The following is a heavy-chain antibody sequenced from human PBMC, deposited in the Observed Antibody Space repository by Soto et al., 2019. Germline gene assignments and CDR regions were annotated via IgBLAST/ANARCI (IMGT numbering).Heavy chain of an antibody. V-gene: IGHV1-58*01. J-gene: IGHJ6*02. Sequence: ASVKVSCKASGFTFTSSAVQWVRQARGQRLEWIGWIVVGSGNTNYAQKFQERVTITRDMSTSTAYMELSSLRSEDTAVYYCAVKGSKDSSGYYYYYYGMDVWGQGTTVTVSS. CDR2: IVVGSGNT. CDR1: GFTFTSSA. D-gene: IGHD3-22*01. CDR3: AVKGSKDSSGYYYYYYGMDV.